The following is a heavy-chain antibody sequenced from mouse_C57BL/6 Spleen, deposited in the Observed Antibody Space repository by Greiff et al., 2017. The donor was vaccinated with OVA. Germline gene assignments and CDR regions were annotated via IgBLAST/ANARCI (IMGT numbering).Heavy chain of an antibody. Sequence: EVKVVESGGGLVKPGGSLKLSCAASGFTFSSYAMSWVRQTPEKRLEWVATISYGGSYTYYPDNVKGRFTISRDNAKNNLYLQMSHLKSEDTAMYYCARDGGGNPWFAYWGQGTLVTVSA. V-gene: IGHV5-4*01. CDR3: ARDGGGNPWFAY. CDR1: GFTFSSYA. D-gene: IGHD2-1*01. J-gene: IGHJ3*01. CDR2: ISYGGSYT.